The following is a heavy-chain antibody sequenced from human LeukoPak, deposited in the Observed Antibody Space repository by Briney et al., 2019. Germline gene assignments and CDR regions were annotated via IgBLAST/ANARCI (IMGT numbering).Heavy chain of an antibody. J-gene: IGHJ4*02. CDR1: GLTFSSYA. D-gene: IGHD3-22*01. CDR2: ISGSGGST. V-gene: IGHV3-23*01. CDR3: AKGDYYDSSGYYVY. Sequence: GGSLRLSCAASGLTFSSYAMSWVRQAPGKGLEWVSAISGSGGSTYYADSVKGRFTISRDNSKNTLYLQMNSLRAEDTAVYYCAKGDYYDSSGYYVYWGQGTLVTVSS.